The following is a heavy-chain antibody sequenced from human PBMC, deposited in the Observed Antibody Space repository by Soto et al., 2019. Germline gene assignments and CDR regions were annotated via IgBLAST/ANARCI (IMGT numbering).Heavy chain of an antibody. Sequence: SQSLSLTCAISGDSVSSNSAAWNWIRQAPSRGFEWLGRTYYRSKWYNDYAVSVKSRITFNPDTSKNQFSLQLNSVTPEDTAVYYCARDPRSGWIGQNWFDPWGQGTLVTVSS. CDR2: TYYRSKWYN. J-gene: IGHJ5*02. V-gene: IGHV6-1*01. D-gene: IGHD6-19*01. CDR3: ARDPRSGWIGQNWFDP. CDR1: GDSVSSNSAA.